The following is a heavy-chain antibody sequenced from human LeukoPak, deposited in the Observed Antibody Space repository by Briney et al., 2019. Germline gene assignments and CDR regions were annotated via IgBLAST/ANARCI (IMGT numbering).Heavy chain of an antibody. Sequence: PGESLKISCKGSGYSFTSYWIGWVRQMPGKGLEWMGIIYPGDSDTRYSPSFQGQVTISADKSISTAYLQWSSLKASDTAMYYCARQVYSSGWYRHYYYGMDVWGQGTTVTVSS. CDR3: ARQVYSSGWYRHYYYGMDV. V-gene: IGHV5-51*01. J-gene: IGHJ6*02. CDR2: IYPGDSDT. D-gene: IGHD6-19*01. CDR1: GYSFTSYW.